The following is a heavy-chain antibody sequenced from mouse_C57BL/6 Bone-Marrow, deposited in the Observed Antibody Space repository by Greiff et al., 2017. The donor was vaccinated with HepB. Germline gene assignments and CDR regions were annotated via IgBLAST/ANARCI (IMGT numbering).Heavy chain of an antibody. CDR2: IYPGSGST. Sequence: QVHVKQSGAELVKPGASVKMSCKASGYTFTSYWITWVKQRPGQGLEWIGDIYPGSGSTNYNEKFKSKATLTVDTSSSTAYMQLSSLTSEDSAVYYCARNWEDYWGQGTTLTVSS. CDR3: ARNWEDY. CDR1: GYTFTSYW. J-gene: IGHJ2*01. D-gene: IGHD4-1*01. V-gene: IGHV1-55*01.